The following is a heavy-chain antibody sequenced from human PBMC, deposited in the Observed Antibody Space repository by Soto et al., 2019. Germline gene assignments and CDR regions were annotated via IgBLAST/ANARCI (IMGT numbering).Heavy chain of an antibody. V-gene: IGHV1-8*01. CDR2: MNPNSGNT. D-gene: IGHD6-13*01. J-gene: IGHJ6*02. CDR1: GYTFTSYD. Sequence: ASVKVSCKASGYTFTSYDINWVRQATGQGLEWMGWMNPNSGNTGYAQKFQGRVTMTRNTSISTAYMELSSLRSEDTAVYYCIRGEQLATLYYYYYGMDVWGQGTTVTVSS. CDR3: IRGEQLATLYYYYYGMDV.